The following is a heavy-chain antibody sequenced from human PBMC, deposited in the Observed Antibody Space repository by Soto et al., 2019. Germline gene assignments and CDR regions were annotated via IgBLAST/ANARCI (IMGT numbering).Heavy chain of an antibody. CDR3: ARGDGLWYFDL. Sequence: QVQLVQSGAEVRKPGSSVKVSCKASGDTFSRNVISWVRQAPGEGLEWMGGIIPIFATANYAQKFQGRVTITADESTSTVYMELSSLRSDDTAVYYCARGDGLWYFDLWGRGTLVTVSS. CDR2: IIPIFATA. J-gene: IGHJ2*01. CDR1: GDTFSRNV. V-gene: IGHV1-69*12. D-gene: IGHD6-19*01.